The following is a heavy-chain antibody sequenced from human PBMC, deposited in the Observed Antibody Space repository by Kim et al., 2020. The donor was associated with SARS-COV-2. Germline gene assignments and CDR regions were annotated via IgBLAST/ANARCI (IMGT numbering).Heavy chain of an antibody. J-gene: IGHJ4*02. V-gene: IGHV3-11*03. CDR2: YT. Sequence: YTNYADSVKSRFTIARDNAKNSLYLQMNSLRAEDTAVYYCARLAVAGSVDWGQGTLVTVSS. D-gene: IGHD6-19*01. CDR3: ARLAVAGSVD.